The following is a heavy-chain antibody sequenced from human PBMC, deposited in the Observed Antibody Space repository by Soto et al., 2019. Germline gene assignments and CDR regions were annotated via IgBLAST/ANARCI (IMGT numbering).Heavy chain of an antibody. V-gene: IGHV1-18*01. J-gene: IGHJ4*02. CDR2: ISAYTGDT. CDR3: ARDMRYYDGSGFVEY. CDR1: GYTFTSYG. Sequence: GASVKVSCKASGYTFTSYGITWLRQAPGQGLEWMGWISAYTGDTNYAQKLQGRVTMTTDTSTSTAYMELRSLRSDDTAVYYCARDMRYYDGSGFVEYWGQGTPVTVSS. D-gene: IGHD3-22*01.